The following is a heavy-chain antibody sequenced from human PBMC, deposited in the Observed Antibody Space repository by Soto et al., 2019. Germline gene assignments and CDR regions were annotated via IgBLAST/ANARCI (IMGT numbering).Heavy chain of an antibody. V-gene: IGHV1-69*13. Sequence: SVKVSCKASGGTISSYAISWVRQAPGQGLEWMGGIIPIFGTANYAQEFQGRVTITADESTSTAYMELSSLRSEDTAVYYCARGRAVAGTQLDWFDPWGQGTLVTV. D-gene: IGHD6-19*01. CDR1: GGTISSYA. J-gene: IGHJ5*02. CDR2: IIPIFGTA. CDR3: ARGRAVAGTQLDWFDP.